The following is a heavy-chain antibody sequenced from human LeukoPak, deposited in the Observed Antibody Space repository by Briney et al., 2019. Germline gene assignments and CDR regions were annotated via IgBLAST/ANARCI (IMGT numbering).Heavy chain of an antibody. D-gene: IGHD6-13*01. CDR3: AKDQQLGDYYYGMDV. J-gene: IGHJ6*02. V-gene: IGHV3-23*01. CDR2: ISGSGGST. Sequence: GGSLRLSCAASGFTFSSYAMSWVRQAPGKGLEWVSAISGSGGSTYYADSVKGRFTISRDNSKNTPYLQMNSLRAEDTAVYYCAKDQQLGDYYYGMDVWGQGTTVTVSS. CDR1: GFTFSSYA.